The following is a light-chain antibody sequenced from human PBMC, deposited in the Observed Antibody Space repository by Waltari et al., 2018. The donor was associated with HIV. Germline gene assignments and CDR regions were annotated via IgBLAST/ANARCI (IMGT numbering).Light chain of an antibody. CDR1: SSHVGSYNL. V-gene: IGLV2-23*02. CDR2: EVS. Sequence: QSALTQPASVSGSPGQSITISCTGTSSHVGSYNLVSWYQQHPGRAPKVMIYEVSKRPQGVSNRFSGAKSGNTASLTSSGRQAEDEADYYCCSYTGSNPFLLFGGGTKLTVL. J-gene: IGLJ2*01. CDR3: CSYTGSNPFLL.